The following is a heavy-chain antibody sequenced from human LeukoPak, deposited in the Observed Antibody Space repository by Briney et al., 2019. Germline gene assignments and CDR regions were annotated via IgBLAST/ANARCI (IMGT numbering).Heavy chain of an antibody. V-gene: IGHV1-8*01. CDR2: MNPNSGNT. CDR3: ARARRAYYYDSSGYSYNWFDP. J-gene: IGHJ5*02. D-gene: IGHD3-22*01. Sequence: ASVKVSCKASGYTFTSYDINWVRQATGQGLEWMGWMNPNSGNTGYAQKFQGRVTMTRNTSISTAYMELSSLRFEDTAVYYCARARRAYYYDSSGYSYNWFDPWGQGTLVTVSS. CDR1: GYTFTSYD.